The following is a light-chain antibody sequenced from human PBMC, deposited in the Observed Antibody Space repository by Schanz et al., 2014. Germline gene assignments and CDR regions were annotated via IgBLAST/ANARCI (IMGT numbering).Light chain of an antibody. J-gene: IGKJ2*02. CDR3: QHRSYWRGT. CDR1: QSVSSRY. V-gene: IGKV3-15*01. CDR2: GAS. Sequence: EIVMTQSPVTLSVSPGERATLSCRASQSVSSRYLAWYQQKPGQAPRLLIYGASTRATGIPARFSGSGSGTEFTLTISRLAPEDFAFYYCQHRSYWRGTFGQGTKLEIK.